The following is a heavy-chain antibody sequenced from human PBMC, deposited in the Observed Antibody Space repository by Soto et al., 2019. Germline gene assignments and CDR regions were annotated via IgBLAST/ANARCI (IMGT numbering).Heavy chain of an antibody. D-gene: IGHD6-19*01. V-gene: IGHV1-18*01. Sequence: ASVKVSCKASGYTFTSYGIRWVRQAPGQGLEWMGWISAYHGNTNYAQKLQGRVTMTTDTSTSTAYMELRSQRSDDTAVYYCARFRAVALFYGMDVWGQGTTVTVSS. CDR3: ARFRAVALFYGMDV. CDR2: ISAYHGNT. CDR1: GYTFTSYG. J-gene: IGHJ6*02.